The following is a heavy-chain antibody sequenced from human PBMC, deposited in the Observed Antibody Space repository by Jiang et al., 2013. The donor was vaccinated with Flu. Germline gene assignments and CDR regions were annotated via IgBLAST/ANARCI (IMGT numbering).Heavy chain of an antibody. Sequence: LLKPSETLSLTCAVYGGSFSGYYWSWIRQPPGKGLEWIGEINHSGSTNYNPSLKSRVTISVGTSKNQFSLKLSSVTAADTAVYYCARGLPKYSSSWYGGVDYWGQGTLVTVSS. CDR2: INHSGST. D-gene: IGHD6-13*01. CDR1: GGSFSGYY. J-gene: IGHJ4*02. CDR3: ARGLPKYSSSWYGGVDY. V-gene: IGHV4-34*01.